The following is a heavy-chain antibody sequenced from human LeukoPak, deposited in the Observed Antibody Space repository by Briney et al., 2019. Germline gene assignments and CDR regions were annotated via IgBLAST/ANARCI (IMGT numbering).Heavy chain of an antibody. J-gene: IGHJ5*02. Sequence: VASVKVSCKASGYSSTNYGISWVRQAPGQGLEWMGWIHIYRGNTNYAQKFQDRVTITADKSTSTAYMELSSLRSEDTAVYYCVEGGIAPLNWFDPWGQGTLVTVSS. V-gene: IGHV1-18*01. CDR2: IHIYRGNT. CDR3: VEGGIAPLNWFDP. D-gene: IGHD6-13*01. CDR1: GYSSTNYG.